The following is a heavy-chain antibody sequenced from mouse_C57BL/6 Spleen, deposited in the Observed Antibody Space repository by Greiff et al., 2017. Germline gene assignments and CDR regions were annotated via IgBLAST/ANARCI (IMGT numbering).Heavy chain of an antibody. Sequence: EVMLVESGGDLVKPGGSLKLSCAASGFTFSSYGMSWVRQTPDKRLEWVATISSGGSYTYYPDSVKGRFTISRDNDKNTLYLQMSSLKSEDTAMYYCARLMVTTRPYAMDDWGQGTSVTVSS. J-gene: IGHJ4*01. CDR3: ARLMVTTRPYAMDD. V-gene: IGHV5-6*01. CDR2: ISSGGSYT. D-gene: IGHD2-2*01. CDR1: GFTFSSYG.